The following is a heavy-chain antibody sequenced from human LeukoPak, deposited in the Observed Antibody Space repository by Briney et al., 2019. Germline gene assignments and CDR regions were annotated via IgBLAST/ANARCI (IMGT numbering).Heavy chain of an antibody. J-gene: IGHJ6*03. V-gene: IGHV3-43D*03. D-gene: IGHD6-13*01. CDR3: AKGVYSSSFGYFYYYMDV. CDR1: GFTFDDYA. CDR2: TTWDGGSS. Sequence: PGGSLRLSCAASGFTFDDYAMHWVRQAPGKGLEWVSLTTWDGGSSYYADSVKGRFTISRDNSKNSLYLQMNSLRVEDTALYHCAKGVYSSSFGYFYYYMDVWGKGTTVTVSS.